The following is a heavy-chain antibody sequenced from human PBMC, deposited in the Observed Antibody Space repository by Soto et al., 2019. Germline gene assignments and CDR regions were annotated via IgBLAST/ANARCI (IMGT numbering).Heavy chain of an antibody. CDR1: GFTFSSYG. CDR2: IRYDGSNK. V-gene: IGHV3-33*01. J-gene: IGHJ4*02. D-gene: IGHD3-22*01. CDR3: ARDYYYDSSGYNYYFDY. Sequence: GGSLRLSCAASGFTFSSYGMHWVRQAPGKGLEWVAVIRYDGSNKYYADSVKGRFTISRDNSKNTLYLQMNSLRAEDTAVYYCARDYYYDSSGYNYYFDYWGQGTLVTVSS.